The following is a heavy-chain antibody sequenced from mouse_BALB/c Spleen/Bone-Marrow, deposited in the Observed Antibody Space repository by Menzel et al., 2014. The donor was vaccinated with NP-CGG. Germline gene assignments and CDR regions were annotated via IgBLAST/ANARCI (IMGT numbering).Heavy chain of an antibody. CDR1: GYIFTSYV. J-gene: IGHJ2*01. D-gene: IGHD2-3*01. V-gene: IGHV1-14*01. CDR3: AREGWLLCFDY. Sequence: EVKLQESGPELVKPGTSVKMSCKASGYIFTSYVMDWVKQKPGQGLEWIGYINPYNDVTNYNEKFKGKATLTSDKSSSTAYMEVSSLTSEDSAVYYCAREGWLLCFDYWGQGTTLTVSS. CDR2: INPYNDVT.